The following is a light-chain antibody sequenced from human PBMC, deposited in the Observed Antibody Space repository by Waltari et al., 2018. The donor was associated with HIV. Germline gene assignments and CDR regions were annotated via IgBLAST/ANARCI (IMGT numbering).Light chain of an antibody. V-gene: IGKV1-12*01. J-gene: IGKJ1*01. Sequence: DIQMTQSPSSASASVGARVPITCRASQGISSWLAWYQQKPGNAPKLLIYGASNLHTGVPSRFSGSGSGTDFTLTISSLQPEDFATYYCHQANSLLPMPFGQGTKVDIK. CDR3: HQANSLLPMP. CDR2: GAS. CDR1: QGISSW.